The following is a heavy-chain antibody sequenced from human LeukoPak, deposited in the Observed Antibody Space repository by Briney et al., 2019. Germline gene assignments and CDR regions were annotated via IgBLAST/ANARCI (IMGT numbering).Heavy chain of an antibody. Sequence: GGSLRLSCAASGFTFSSHEMNWVRQPPGKGLEWVSYISSGGSTIYYAGSVKGRFTVSGDNAKDSLYLQMNSLRAEDTALYYCARDVWFDPWGQGTLVTVSS. CDR1: GFTFSSHE. J-gene: IGHJ5*02. CDR3: ARDVWFDP. V-gene: IGHV3-48*03. CDR2: ISSGGSTI.